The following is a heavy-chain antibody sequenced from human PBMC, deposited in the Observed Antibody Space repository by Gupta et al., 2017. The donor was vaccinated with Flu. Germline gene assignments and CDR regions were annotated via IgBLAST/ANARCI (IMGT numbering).Heavy chain of an antibody. CDR2: IYHIGST. CDR3: ARNEYAYGLWY. V-gene: IGHV4-4*02. CDR1: GASIRSGNW. D-gene: IGHD3-16*01. Sequence: QVQLQESGPGLVKPSGTLSLTCAVSGASIRSGNWWSWVRQTPGKGLEWIGEIYHIGSTKYNPSLKSRVTISVDESKNQFSLTLNSVTAADTAVYYCARNEYAYGLWYWGQGTLVTVSS. J-gene: IGHJ4*02.